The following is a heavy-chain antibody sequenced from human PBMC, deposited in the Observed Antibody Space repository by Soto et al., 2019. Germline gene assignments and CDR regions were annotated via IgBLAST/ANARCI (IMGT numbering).Heavy chain of an antibody. CDR3: ARGYGDSY. J-gene: IGHJ4*02. D-gene: IGHD4-17*01. CDR1: GYNFTSFH. CDR2: INHYNRNT. Sequence: QVQLVQSGAEMTKPGASVKVSCQASGYNFTSFHITWVRQAPGQGLEWMGWINHYNRNTNCTRKFPGSVTMTTDTPTSTADMDLRSLTSDDTAVYYCARGYGDSYWGQGNLVTVFS. V-gene: IGHV1-18*04.